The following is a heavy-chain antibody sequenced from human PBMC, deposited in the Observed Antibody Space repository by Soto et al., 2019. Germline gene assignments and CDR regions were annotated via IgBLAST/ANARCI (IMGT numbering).Heavy chain of an antibody. CDR2: INHSGNT. CDR1: GDSINSDKYY. Sequence: SETLSLTCSVSGDSINSDKYYWGWIRQPPGKGLEWIGGINHSGNTNYNPSLKTRVTISVDTSKSQFSLKLSSVTAADTAVYYCARALGYCSGGSCYNWFDPWGQGTLVTVSS. D-gene: IGHD2-15*01. CDR3: ARALGYCSGGSCYNWFDP. J-gene: IGHJ5*02. V-gene: IGHV4-39*01.